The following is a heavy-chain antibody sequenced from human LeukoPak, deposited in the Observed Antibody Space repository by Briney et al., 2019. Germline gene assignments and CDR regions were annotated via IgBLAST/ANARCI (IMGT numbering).Heavy chain of an antibody. Sequence: GGFLRLPCAASGFTVSSNYMSWVRQAPGKGLEWVSAIYSGGSTYYADSVRGRFTISRDNSKNTLYLQMNSLRAEDTAVYYCARISDSGSYYVDYWGQGTLVTVSS. CDR1: GFTVSSNY. CDR2: IYSGGST. V-gene: IGHV3-53*01. J-gene: IGHJ4*02. CDR3: ARISDSGSYYVDY. D-gene: IGHD1-26*01.